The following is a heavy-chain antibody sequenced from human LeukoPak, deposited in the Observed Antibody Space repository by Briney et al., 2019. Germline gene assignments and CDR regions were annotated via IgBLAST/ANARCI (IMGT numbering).Heavy chain of an antibody. V-gene: IGHV3-23*01. J-gene: IGHJ6*04. CDR3: AELGITMIGGV. CDR2: ISGSGGST. Sequence: GGSLRLSCAASGFTFSSHATSWVRQAPGKGLEWVSAISGSGGSTYYADSMKGRFTISRDNSKNTLYLQMNSLRAEDTAVYYCAELGITMIGGVWGKGTTVTISS. D-gene: IGHD3-10*02. CDR1: GFTFSSHA.